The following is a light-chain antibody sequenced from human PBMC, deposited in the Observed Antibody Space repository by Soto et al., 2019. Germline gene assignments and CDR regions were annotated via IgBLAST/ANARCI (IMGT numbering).Light chain of an antibody. Sequence: QSALTQPASVSGSPGQSITISCTGTSSDVGGYEYVSWYQIHPGKAPKLILFEVSNRPSGVSYRFSGSKSGNTASLTISGLQTEDEADYFCSSYSFSTAYLFGTGTKVTVL. CDR1: SSDVGGYEY. CDR2: EVS. V-gene: IGLV2-14*03. CDR3: SSYSFSTAYL. J-gene: IGLJ1*01.